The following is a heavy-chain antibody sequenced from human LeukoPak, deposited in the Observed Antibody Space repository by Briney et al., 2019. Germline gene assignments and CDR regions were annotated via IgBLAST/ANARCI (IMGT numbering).Heavy chain of an antibody. Sequence: ASVKVSCKASGYTFTSYDINWVRQATGQGLEWMGWMNPNSGNIGYAQKFQGRVTITRNTSISTAYMELSSLRSEDTAVYYCARARGGVVVVAASKSYYYYYMDVWGKGTTVTVSS. J-gene: IGHJ6*03. V-gene: IGHV1-8*03. D-gene: IGHD2-15*01. CDR2: MNPNSGNI. CDR3: ARARGGVVVVAASKSYYYYYMDV. CDR1: GYTFTSYD.